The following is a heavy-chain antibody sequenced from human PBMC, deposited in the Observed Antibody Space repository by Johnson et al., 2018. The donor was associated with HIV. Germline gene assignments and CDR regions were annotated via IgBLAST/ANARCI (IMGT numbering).Heavy chain of an antibody. V-gene: IGHV3-9*01. D-gene: IGHD3-22*01. J-gene: IGHJ3*01. CDR3: ARQHSYDSSGQGGGLDV. Sequence: VQLVESGGGVVQPGGSQRLSCAASGFTFDDYAMHWVRQAPGKGLEWVSGISWNSGSIGYADSVKGRVTISRDNAKNSLYLQMNSLRAEDTALYYCARQHSYDSSGQGGGLDVWGQGTMVTVSS. CDR2: ISWNSGSI. CDR1: GFTFDDYA.